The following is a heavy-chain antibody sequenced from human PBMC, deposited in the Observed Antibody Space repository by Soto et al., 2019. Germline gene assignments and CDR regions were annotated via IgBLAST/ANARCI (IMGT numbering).Heavy chain of an antibody. D-gene: IGHD2-2*02. V-gene: IGHV3-9*01. Sequence: PGGSLRLSCAASGFTFDDYAMHWVRQAPGKGLEWVSGITWNSVDIAYADSVKGRFAVSRDNAKNSLYLQMSSLRAEDTALYYCAKAYCGTTSCHIVYWGQGTLVTVS. CDR2: ITWNSVDI. CDR1: GFTFDDYA. J-gene: IGHJ4*02. CDR3: AKAYCGTTSCHIVY.